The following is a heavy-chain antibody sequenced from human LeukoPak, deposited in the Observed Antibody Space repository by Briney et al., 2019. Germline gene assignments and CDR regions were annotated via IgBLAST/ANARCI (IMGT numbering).Heavy chain of an antibody. CDR1: GYTFTTYA. J-gene: IGHJ3*02. CDR2: INAGNGNT. Sequence: ASVKVSCKASGYTFTTYAMHWVRQAPGQRLEWMGWINAGNGNTKYSQKFQARVTITRDTSASTAYMELSSLRSEDTAVYYCARDHGQWLVLNAFDIWGQGTMVTVSS. CDR3: ARDHGQWLVLNAFDI. D-gene: IGHD6-19*01. V-gene: IGHV1-3*01.